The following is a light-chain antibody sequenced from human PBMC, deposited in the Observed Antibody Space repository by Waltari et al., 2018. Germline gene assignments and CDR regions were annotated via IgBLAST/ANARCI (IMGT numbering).Light chain of an antibody. CDR3: QQYQTDPWT. CDR1: QSIGYW. J-gene: IGKJ1*01. Sequence: DIQMTQSPSTLSASVGDRVTIPCRASQSIGYWFAWYQQKPGKVPKLIIYKASNLESGVPSRFSVSGSGTDFSLTINGLLPDDFATYYCQQYQTDPWTFGQGTKVEVK. CDR2: KAS. V-gene: IGKV1-5*03.